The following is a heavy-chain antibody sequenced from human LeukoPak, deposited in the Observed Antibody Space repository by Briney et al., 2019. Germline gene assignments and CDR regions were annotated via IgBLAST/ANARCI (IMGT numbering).Heavy chain of an antibody. CDR1: GGMFSSYV. V-gene: IGHV1-69*06. D-gene: IGHD5-24*01. Sequence: ASVKVSCKASGGMFSSYVITWVRQAPGQGLEWMGGILPIIGATDYAQKFQGRVTITADNSTTTAYMALSSLRSDDTAVYFCARSRGAFEIWGQGTVVTVSS. J-gene: IGHJ3*02. CDR2: ILPIIGAT. CDR3: ARSRGAFEI.